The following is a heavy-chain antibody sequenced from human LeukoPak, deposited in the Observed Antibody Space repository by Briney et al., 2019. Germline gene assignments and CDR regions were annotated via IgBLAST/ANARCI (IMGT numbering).Heavy chain of an antibody. Sequence: SVKVSCKASGGTFSSYAISWVRQAPGQGLEWMGGIIPIFGTANYAQKFQGRVTITTDESTSTAYMELSSLRSEDTAVYYCARTKTNYYDSSGYSHTFDYWGQGTLVTVSS. CDR2: IIPIFGTA. J-gene: IGHJ4*02. V-gene: IGHV1-69*05. CDR1: GGTFSSYA. CDR3: ARTKTNYYDSSGYSHTFDY. D-gene: IGHD3-22*01.